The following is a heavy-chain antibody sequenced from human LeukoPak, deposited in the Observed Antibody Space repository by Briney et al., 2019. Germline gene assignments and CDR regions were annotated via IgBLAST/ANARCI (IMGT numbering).Heavy chain of an antibody. D-gene: IGHD1-26*01. CDR1: GGSISSYY. CDR3: ARENSGSYREFDY. CDR2: IYTSGST. Sequence: PPETLSLTCTVSGGSISSYYWSWIRQLAGKGLEWIGRIYTSGSTNYNASLKSRVSMSVDTSKNQFSLKLSSVTAADTAVFYCARENSGSYREFDYWGQGTLVTVSS. J-gene: IGHJ4*02. V-gene: IGHV4-4*07.